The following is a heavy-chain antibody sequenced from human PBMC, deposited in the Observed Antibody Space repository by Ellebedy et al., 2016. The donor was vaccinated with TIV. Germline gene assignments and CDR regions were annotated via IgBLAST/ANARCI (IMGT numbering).Heavy chain of an antibody. V-gene: IGHV3-33*08. CDR3: ARDPSSYVGYYYGLDV. Sequence: GGSLRLSXAASGFSVSNIMSWVRQAPGKGLEWVAIIWSDGITKYYADSVRGRFTISRDTSKNALFLEMNSLRAGDTAVYFCARDPSSYVGYYYGLDVWGQGTTVIVSS. J-gene: IGHJ6*02. CDR2: IWSDGITK. CDR1: GFSVSNI. D-gene: IGHD1-26*01.